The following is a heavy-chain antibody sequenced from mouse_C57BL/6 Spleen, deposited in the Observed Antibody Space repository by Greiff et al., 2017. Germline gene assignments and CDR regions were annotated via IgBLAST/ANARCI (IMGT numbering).Heavy chain of an antibody. J-gene: IGHJ4*01. D-gene: IGHD3-2*02. CDR2: ISYDGSN. Sequence: EVKLLESGPGLVKPSQSLSLTCSVTGYSITSGYYWNWIRQFPGNKLEWMGYISYDGSNNYNPSLKNRISITRDTSKNQFFLKLNSVTTEDTATYYCARDGDSGTEDYAMDYWGQGTSVTVSS. CDR1: GYSITSGYY. CDR3: ARDGDSGTEDYAMDY. V-gene: IGHV3-6*01.